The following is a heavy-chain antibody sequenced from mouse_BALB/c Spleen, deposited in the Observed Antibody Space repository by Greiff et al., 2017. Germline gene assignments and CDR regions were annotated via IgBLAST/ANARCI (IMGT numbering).Heavy chain of an antibody. J-gene: IGHJ4*01. CDR2: INSNGGST. Sequence: EVQLQQSGGGLVQPGGSRKLSCAASGFTFSSYGMSWVRQTPDKRLELVATINSNGGSTYYPDSVKGRFTISRDNAKNTLYLQMSSLKSEDTAMYYCAARGAMDYWGQGTSVTVSS. V-gene: IGHV5-6-3*01. CDR1: GFTFSSYG. CDR3: AARGAMDY.